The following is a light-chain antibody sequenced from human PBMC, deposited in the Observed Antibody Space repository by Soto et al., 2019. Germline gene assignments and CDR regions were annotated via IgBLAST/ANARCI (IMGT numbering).Light chain of an antibody. CDR3: QQYDNLPQT. CDR1: QDINTY. V-gene: IGKV1-33*01. J-gene: IGKJ2*01. Sequence: DIQRNQSPSSLSASVGDRVTITCQASQDINTYLNWYRQKPGKDPKLLIYDASNLETGVPSRFSVSGSWTDYTFTISSLQPEDSATYYCQQYDNLPQTFGQGTQLEIK. CDR2: DAS.